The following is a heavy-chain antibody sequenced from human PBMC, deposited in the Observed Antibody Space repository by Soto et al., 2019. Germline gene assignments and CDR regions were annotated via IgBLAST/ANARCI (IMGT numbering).Heavy chain of an antibody. V-gene: IGHV2-5*02. CDR2: IYWDDDK. J-gene: IGHJ5*02. CDR1: GFSLSTNGVA. Sequence: SGPTLLNPTQTLTLTCSFSGFSLSTNGVAVGWIRQPPGKALEWLALIYWDDDKRYNPSLKSRLATTKDTSKNQVVLTMTNMDPVDTGTYYCARRLVDDLLGNPFDPWGQGILVTVSS. D-gene: IGHD3-9*01. CDR3: ARRLVDDLLGNPFDP.